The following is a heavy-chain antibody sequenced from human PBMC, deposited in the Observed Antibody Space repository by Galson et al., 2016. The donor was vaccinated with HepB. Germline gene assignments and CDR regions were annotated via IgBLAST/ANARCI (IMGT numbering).Heavy chain of an antibody. CDR2: TRTKAYGGTT. CDR1: GFTFGDYA. D-gene: IGHD3-3*01. J-gene: IGHJ4*02. Sequence: SLRLSCAASGFTFGDYAMSWFRQAPGKGLEWVGFTRTKAYGGTTDYAASVKGRFTISRDASKSIAYLQMNSLRNDDTGVYYCARDGFDFWSGPFDYWGQGTLVTVSS. CDR3: ARDGFDFWSGPFDY. V-gene: IGHV3-49*03.